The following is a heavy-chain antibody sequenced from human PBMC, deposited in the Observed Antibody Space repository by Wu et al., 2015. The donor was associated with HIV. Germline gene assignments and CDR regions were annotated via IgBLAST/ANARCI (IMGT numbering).Heavy chain of an antibody. CDR3: ARDRPYSGSYYTDLIGWYFDL. Sequence: QVQLVQSGPEVKKPGASVKVSCKASGYDFPTYVVTWVRQAPGQGPEWMGWMKPSSGYIKYAQKFQGRVTMTIDTSTSTAYVELRSLRSDDTAVYYCARDRPYSGSYYTDLIGWYFDLWGRGTLVTVSS. J-gene: IGHJ2*01. D-gene: IGHD1-26*01. CDR2: MKPSSGYI. CDR1: GYDFPTYV. V-gene: IGHV1-18*01.